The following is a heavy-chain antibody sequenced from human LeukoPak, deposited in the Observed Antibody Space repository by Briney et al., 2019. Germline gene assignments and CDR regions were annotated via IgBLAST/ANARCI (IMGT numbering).Heavy chain of an antibody. CDR2: ISYDGSNK. J-gene: IGHJ6*02. CDR1: GFTFSSYG. V-gene: IGHV3-30*18. D-gene: IGHD1-7*01. CDR3: AKLGITGTPADDYCYYGMDV. Sequence: GGALRLSCAASGFTFSSYGIHWVRQAPGKGLQSVAGISYDGSNKYYADSLKGRFTISRDNSKNTLYLQMNSLRAEDTAVYYCAKLGITGTPADDYCYYGMDVWGQGTTVTVSS.